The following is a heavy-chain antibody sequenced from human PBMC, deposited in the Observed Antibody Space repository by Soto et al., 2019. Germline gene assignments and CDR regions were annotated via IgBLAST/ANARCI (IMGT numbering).Heavy chain of an antibody. CDR2: IYYSGST. J-gene: IGHJ4*02. Sequence: QLQLQESGPGLVKPSETLSLTCTVSGGSISSSSYYWGWIRQPPGKGLEWIGSIYYSGSTYYNPSLKSRVTISVDTSKNQFSLKLSSVTAADTAVYYCARTQHYYDSSGYYYSRWGQGTLVTVSS. CDR1: GGSISSSSYY. CDR3: ARTQHYYDSSGYYYSR. D-gene: IGHD3-22*01. V-gene: IGHV4-39*01.